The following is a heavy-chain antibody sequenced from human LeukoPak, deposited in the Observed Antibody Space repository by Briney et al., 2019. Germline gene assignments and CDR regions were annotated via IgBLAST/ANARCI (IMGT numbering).Heavy chain of an antibody. CDR1: GGSITSGDYY. V-gene: IGHV4-31*03. CDR2: ISRTGIT. Sequence: SETLSLTCTVSGGSITSGDYYWSWLRQHPGKGLEWIGSISRTGITYYNPSLKSRLTISGDTSKNQFSLKLSSATAADTAVYYCARDGGYNYGPFDCWGQGTLVTVSS. D-gene: IGHD5-18*01. CDR3: ARDGGYNYGPFDC. J-gene: IGHJ4*02.